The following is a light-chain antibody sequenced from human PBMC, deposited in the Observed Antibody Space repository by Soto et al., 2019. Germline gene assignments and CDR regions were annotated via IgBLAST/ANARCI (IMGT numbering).Light chain of an antibody. Sequence: ESVMTQSPVTLSVSPGASVTLSCRASQSVGTNLAWYQQKPGQAPSLLIYGVSTRATGIPTRFSGSGSGRQFTLTISSLQSEDFAPSYCQQRSNWPRPFGQGTKVDIK. J-gene: IGKJ1*01. CDR3: QQRSNWPRP. CDR2: GVS. CDR1: QSVGTN. V-gene: IGKV3-15*01.